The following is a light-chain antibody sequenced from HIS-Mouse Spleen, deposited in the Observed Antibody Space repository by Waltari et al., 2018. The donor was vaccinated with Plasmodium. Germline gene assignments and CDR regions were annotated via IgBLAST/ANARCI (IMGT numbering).Light chain of an antibody. Sequence: QSALTQPRSVSGSPGQSVTISCTGTSSDVGGYNYVPWYQQHPGKAPKLMIYDVSKRPSGVPDRFSGAKSGNTASLTISGLQAEDEADCYCCSYAGSYTFVFGTGTKVTVL. CDR2: DVS. CDR3: CSYAGSYTFV. CDR1: SSDVGGYNY. V-gene: IGLV2-11*01. J-gene: IGLJ1*01.